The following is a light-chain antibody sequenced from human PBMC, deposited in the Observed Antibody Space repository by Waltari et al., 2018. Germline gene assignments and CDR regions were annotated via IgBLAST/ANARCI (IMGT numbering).Light chain of an antibody. CDR3: SSYTSASHVV. CDR1: SSDIGAYDH. V-gene: IGLV2-14*03. CDR2: HVS. J-gene: IGLJ2*01. Sequence: QSALTQPASVSGAPGQSITISYTGTSSDIGAYDHVSWYQQHPGKAPKLIIYHVSKRPSGVFHRFSGSTPGNTASLPIAGLQAEDEVDYSCSSYTSASHVVFGRGTKLTVL.